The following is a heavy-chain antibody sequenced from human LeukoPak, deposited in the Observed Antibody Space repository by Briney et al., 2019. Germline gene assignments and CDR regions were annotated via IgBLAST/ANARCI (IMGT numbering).Heavy chain of an antibody. V-gene: IGHV3-23*01. CDR2: ISGSGGST. Sequence: PGGSLRLSCAASGFTFSSYAMSWVRQAPGKGLEWVSAISGSGGSTYYADSVKGRFTISRDNSKNTLYLQMNSLRAEDTAVYYCAKDRTPSRIVLMVYAADYWGQGTLVTVSS. CDR3: AKDRTPSRIVLMVYAADY. J-gene: IGHJ4*02. CDR1: GFTFSSYA. D-gene: IGHD2-8*01.